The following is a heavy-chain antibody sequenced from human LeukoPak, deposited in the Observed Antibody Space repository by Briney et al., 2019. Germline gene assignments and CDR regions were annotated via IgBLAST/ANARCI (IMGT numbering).Heavy chain of an antibody. CDR3: ARGGYGSYYMDV. Sequence: ASVKVSCKVSGYTLTELSMHWVRQAPGKGLEWMGGFDPEDGETIYAQKFQGRVTMTEDTSTDTAYMELSSLRSEDTAVYYCARGGYGSYYMDVWGKGTTVTVSS. CDR2: FDPEDGET. D-gene: IGHD5-12*01. V-gene: IGHV1-24*01. J-gene: IGHJ6*03. CDR1: GYTLTELS.